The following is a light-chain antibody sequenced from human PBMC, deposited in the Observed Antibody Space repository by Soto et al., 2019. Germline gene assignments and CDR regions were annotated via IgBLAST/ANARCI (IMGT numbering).Light chain of an antibody. Sequence: DSHMAHAPWTLCASVVDRVTITCQASHYVTTWLAWYQQKPGRAPVLLIHDASSLENGVPSRFSGSGSGTEFTLTINSLQPEDFATDYCQQSYSSPPTCGQGTK. CDR1: HYVTTW. V-gene: IGKV1-5*01. CDR2: DAS. CDR3: QQSYSSPPT. J-gene: IGKJ1*01.